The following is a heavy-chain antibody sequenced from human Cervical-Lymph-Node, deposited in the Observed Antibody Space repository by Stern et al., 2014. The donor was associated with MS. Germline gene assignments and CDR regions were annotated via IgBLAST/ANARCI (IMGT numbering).Heavy chain of an antibody. V-gene: IGHV3-30*04. D-gene: IGHD3-22*01. CDR1: KFTFSTYA. Sequence: QVQLVQSGGGVVQPGTSLRLSCAASKFTFSTYAIHWVRQAPGKGPEWVAVISYRGGNTYYADSGKGRFTIYRDNSKNTLYLQMDSLRTEDTAVYYCARGTDYYESSGFHDWGQGTVVTVSS. CDR2: ISYRGGNT. J-gene: IGHJ4*02. CDR3: ARGTDYYESSGFHD.